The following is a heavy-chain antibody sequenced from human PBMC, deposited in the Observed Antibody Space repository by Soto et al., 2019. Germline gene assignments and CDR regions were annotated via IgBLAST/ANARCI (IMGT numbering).Heavy chain of an antibody. J-gene: IGHJ6*02. D-gene: IGHD3-22*01. Sequence: PGGSLRLSCAASGFTFSSYDMRWVRQATVKGLEWVSAIGTAGDTYYPGSVKGRFTISRENAKNSLYLQMNSLRAGDTAVYYCARSPPGGYHYYYGLDVWGQGTTVTVSS. CDR1: GFTFSSYD. CDR3: ARSPPGGYHYYYGLDV. V-gene: IGHV3-13*04. CDR2: IGTAGDT.